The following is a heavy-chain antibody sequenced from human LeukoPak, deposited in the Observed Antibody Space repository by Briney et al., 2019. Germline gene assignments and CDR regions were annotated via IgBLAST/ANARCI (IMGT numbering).Heavy chain of an antibody. V-gene: IGHV3-23*01. Sequence: GGSLRLSCAASGFTFSSYGMHWVRQAPGKGLEWVSTINGGGVNTHYADSVGGRFTISRDNSKNTLFLQMNSLRDEDTAVYYCAKDLYSNYGPADYWGQGNLVTVSS. CDR2: INGGGVNT. CDR3: AKDLYSNYGPADY. CDR1: GFTFSSYG. J-gene: IGHJ4*02. D-gene: IGHD4-11*01.